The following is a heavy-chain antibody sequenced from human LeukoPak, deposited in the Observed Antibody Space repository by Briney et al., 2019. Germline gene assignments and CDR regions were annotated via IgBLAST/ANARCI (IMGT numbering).Heavy chain of an antibody. CDR3: ARVGFRAAAGTRSYFDY. Sequence: PETLSLTCTVSGYSISSGYSWGWIRQPPGKGLGRIGGIYHSGSAHYNPSLKRRGSISVDTSKNQFSLKLSSVTAADTAVYYCARVGFRAAAGTRSYFDYWGQGTLVTVSS. J-gene: IGHJ4*02. CDR1: GYSISSGYS. V-gene: IGHV4-38-2*02. CDR2: IYHSGSA. D-gene: IGHD6-13*01.